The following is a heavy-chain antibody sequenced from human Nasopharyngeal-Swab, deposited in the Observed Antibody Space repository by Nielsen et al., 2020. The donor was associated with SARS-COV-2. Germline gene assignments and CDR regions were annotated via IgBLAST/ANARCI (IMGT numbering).Heavy chain of an antibody. J-gene: IGHJ3*02. D-gene: IGHD3-22*01. V-gene: IGHV3-23*01. CDR3: AKAMGSVYDTSGHYNAFDI. Sequence: WIRQPPGKGLEGASGISGGVDSTYYADSVKGRFTISRDNSKNTLYLLMNSLRVEDTAVYYCAKAMGSVYDTSGHYNAFDIWGQGTTVTVSS. CDR2: ISGGVDST.